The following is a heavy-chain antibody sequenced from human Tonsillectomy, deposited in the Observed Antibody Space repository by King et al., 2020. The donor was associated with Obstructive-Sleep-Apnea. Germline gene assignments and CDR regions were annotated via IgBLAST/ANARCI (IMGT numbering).Heavy chain of an antibody. CDR2: TYYRSKWFN. D-gene: IGHD3-22*01. J-gene: IGHJ5*02. CDR1: GDSVSHNTAV. Sequence: VQLQQSGPGLVKPSQTLSLTCAISGDSVSHNTAVWNWIRQSPSRGLEWLGRTYYRSKWFNEYAESVKSRITINPDTSKNQFSLQLNTVTPGDTAVYYCAGARSYYYTWGQGTLVTVSS. CDR3: AGARSYYYT. V-gene: IGHV6-1*01.